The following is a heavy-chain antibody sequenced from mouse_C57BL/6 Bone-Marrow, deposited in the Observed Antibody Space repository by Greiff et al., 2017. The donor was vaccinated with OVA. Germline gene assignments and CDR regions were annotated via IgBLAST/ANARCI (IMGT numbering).Heavy chain of an antibody. Sequence: EVKLVESGGGLVQPGGSLKLSCAASGFTFSDYYMYWVRQTPEKRLVWVAYISNGGGSTYYPDTVKGRFTISRDNAKDTLYLQVSRLKSEDTAMYYCASRWTYGSRGAYWGQETLVTVSA. V-gene: IGHV5-12*01. J-gene: IGHJ3*01. CDR1: GFTFSDYY. CDR3: ASRWTYGSRGAY. CDR2: ISNGGGST. D-gene: IGHD1-1*01.